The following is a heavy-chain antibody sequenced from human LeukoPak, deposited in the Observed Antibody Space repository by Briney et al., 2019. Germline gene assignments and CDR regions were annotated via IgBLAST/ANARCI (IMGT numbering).Heavy chain of an antibody. Sequence: GASVKVSYKASGYTFTSYDINWVRQATGQGLEWMGWMNPNSGNTGYAQKFQGRVTITRNTSISTAYMELSSLRSEDTAVYYCARSTVAGRFDYWGQGTLVTVSS. CDR2: MNPNSGNT. J-gene: IGHJ4*02. V-gene: IGHV1-8*03. D-gene: IGHD6-19*01. CDR3: ARSTVAGRFDY. CDR1: GYTFTSYD.